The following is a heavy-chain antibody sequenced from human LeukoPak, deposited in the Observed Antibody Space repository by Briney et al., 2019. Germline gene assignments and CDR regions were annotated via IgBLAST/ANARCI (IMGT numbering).Heavy chain of an antibody. CDR2: IIPMLGTP. D-gene: IGHD2-2*01. J-gene: IGHJ4*02. CDR1: GYTFIRNG. Sequence: SVKVSCKASGYTFIRNGISWVRQAPGQGLEWMGGIIPMLGTPNYAQKFQGRVTITADKSTSTAYMDLSSLRSEDTAVYYCASGTTDIVVVPATLRNYYFDYWGQGTLVTVSS. CDR3: ASGTTDIVVVPATLRNYYFDY. V-gene: IGHV1-69*06.